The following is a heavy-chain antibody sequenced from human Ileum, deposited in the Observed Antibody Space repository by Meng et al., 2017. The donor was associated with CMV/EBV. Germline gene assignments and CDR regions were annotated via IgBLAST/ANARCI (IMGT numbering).Heavy chain of an antibody. Sequence: MVSCKGSGYSFTSYWIGWVRQMPGKGLEWMGIIYPGDSDTRYSPSFQGQVTISADKTISTAYLQWSSLKASDTAMYYCARLGIVPAAYDYWGQGTLVTVSS. D-gene: IGHD2-2*01. V-gene: IGHV5-51*01. CDR3: ARLGIVPAAYDY. J-gene: IGHJ4*02. CDR2: IYPGDSDT. CDR1: GYSFTSYW.